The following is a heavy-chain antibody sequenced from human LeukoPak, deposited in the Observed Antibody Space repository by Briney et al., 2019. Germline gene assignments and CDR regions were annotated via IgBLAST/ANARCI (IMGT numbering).Heavy chain of an antibody. J-gene: IGHJ4*02. Sequence: SETLPLTCVVYGGSFSAYYWNWIRQPPGKGLEWIGEINHRGSTNYNPSLKSRVTISIDTSNNHFSVKLSTVTAADTAVYYCARAPYWTIAARPLDYWGQGTLVTVSS. V-gene: IGHV4-34*01. CDR2: INHRGST. CDR3: ARAPYWTIAARPLDY. CDR1: GGSFSAYY. D-gene: IGHD6-6*01.